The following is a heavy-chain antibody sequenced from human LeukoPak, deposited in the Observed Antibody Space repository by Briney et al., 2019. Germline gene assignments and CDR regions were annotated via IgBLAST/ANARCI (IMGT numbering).Heavy chain of an antibody. CDR2: ISSSGTVI. J-gene: IGHJ6*03. D-gene: IGHD3-10*01. CDR3: ARIYYYASGSYYESMDV. Sequence: GGSLRLSCAASGFTFSSYEMNWVRQAPGKGVEWVSYISSSGTVIYYADSVKGRFTISRDNAKNSLCLQMHSLRAEDTAVYYCARIYYYASGSYYESMDVWGKGTTVTVSS. V-gene: IGHV3-48*03. CDR1: GFTFSSYE.